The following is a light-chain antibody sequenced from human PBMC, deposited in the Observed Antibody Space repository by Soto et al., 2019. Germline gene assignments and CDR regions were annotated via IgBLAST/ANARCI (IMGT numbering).Light chain of an antibody. CDR3: QQYHTTPWT. Sequence: DIVMTQSPDSLAVSLGERATIYCKSSQSVLYSSNNKNYLAWYQQKPGQPPKLLIYWASARESGVPDRFSGSGFGTDFTLTISSLQAEDVAVYYCQQYHTTPWTFGQGTKVEIK. V-gene: IGKV4-1*01. J-gene: IGKJ1*01. CDR2: WAS. CDR1: QSVLYSSNNKNY.